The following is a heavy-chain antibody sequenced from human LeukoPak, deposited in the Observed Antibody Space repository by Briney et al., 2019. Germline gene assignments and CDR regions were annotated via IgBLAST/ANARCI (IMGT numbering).Heavy chain of an antibody. Sequence: ASVKVSCKASGYTFTGYYMHWVRQAPGQGLEWMGWINPNSGGTNYAQKFQGRVTMTRDTSISTAYMELSRLRSDDTAVYYCARDSGSYGRDYYFDYWGRGTLVTVSS. CDR2: INPNSGGT. J-gene: IGHJ4*02. CDR1: GYTFTGYY. V-gene: IGHV1-2*02. D-gene: IGHD1-26*01. CDR3: ARDSGSYGRDYYFDY.